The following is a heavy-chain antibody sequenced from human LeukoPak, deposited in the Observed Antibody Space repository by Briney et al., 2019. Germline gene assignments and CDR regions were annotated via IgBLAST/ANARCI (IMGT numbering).Heavy chain of an antibody. V-gene: IGHV4-34*01. CDR1: GGSFSTYY. CDR2: INHSGIT. Sequence: SETLSLTCAVYGGSFSTYYWNWIRQPPGKGLEWIGEINHSGITNYNPSLKSRVIISVDTSKKQSSLRLTSVTAADTAAYYCARGEPGGRDYWGQGTLVTVSS. D-gene: IGHD3-10*01. J-gene: IGHJ4*02. CDR3: ARGEPGGRDY.